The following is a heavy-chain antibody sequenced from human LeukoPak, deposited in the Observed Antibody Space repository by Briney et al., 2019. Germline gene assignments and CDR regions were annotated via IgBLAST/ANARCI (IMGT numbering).Heavy chain of an antibody. J-gene: IGHJ4*02. Sequence: SETLSLTCTLSGGSMNGYSWTWIRQPPGKGLEWIGFISHSGGTYYNPSLKSRVTMSVDRSENQFSLKLSSVTAADTAVYYCARGLIVPSTIFDYWGQGALVTVSS. CDR3: ARGLIVPSTIFDY. CDR2: ISHSGGT. D-gene: IGHD2-2*01. CDR1: GGSMNGYS. V-gene: IGHV4-30-2*01.